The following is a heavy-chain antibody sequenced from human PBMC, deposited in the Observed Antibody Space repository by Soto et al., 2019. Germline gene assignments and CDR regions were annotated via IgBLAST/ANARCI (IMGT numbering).Heavy chain of an antibody. CDR3: ARVELESGEYYFDY. CDR1: GGSFSGYY. V-gene: IGHV4-34*01. Sequence: TSETLSLTCAVYGGSFSGYYWSWIRQPPGKGLEWIGEINHSGSTNYNPSLKSRVTISVDTSKNQFSLKLSSVTAADTAVYYCARVELESGEYYFDYWGQGTLVTVS. D-gene: IGHD2-15*01. J-gene: IGHJ4*02. CDR2: INHSGST.